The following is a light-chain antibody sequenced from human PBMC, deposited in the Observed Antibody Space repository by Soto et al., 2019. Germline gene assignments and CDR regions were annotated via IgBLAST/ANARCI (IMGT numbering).Light chain of an antibody. Sequence: EIVLTQASGCLFLSPGEIATPSLRGRQIVGNSYVAWCQQIPGQAPRLLIYGASNRATGIPDRFSGSGSGTDYTLTITRLEPEDSAVYYCQQYGNAPPSKFGQGTKVDIK. CDR2: GAS. CDR3: QQYGNAPPSK. V-gene: IGKV3-20*01. CDR1: QIVGNSY. J-gene: IGKJ1*01.